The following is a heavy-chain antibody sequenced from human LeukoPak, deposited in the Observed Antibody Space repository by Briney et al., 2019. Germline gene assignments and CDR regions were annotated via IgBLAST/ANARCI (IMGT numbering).Heavy chain of an antibody. CDR1: GGSISSYH. V-gene: IGHV4-59*01. Sequence: PSETLSLTCTVPGGSISSYHWSWIRQPPGKGLECIGYIYSSGSTNYNPSLKSRVTISVDTSKNQFSLKLSSVTAADTAVYYCARARNYYDSSGFYEGDAFDIWGQGTMVTVSS. J-gene: IGHJ3*02. CDR2: IYSSGST. CDR3: ARARNYYDSSGFYEGDAFDI. D-gene: IGHD3-22*01.